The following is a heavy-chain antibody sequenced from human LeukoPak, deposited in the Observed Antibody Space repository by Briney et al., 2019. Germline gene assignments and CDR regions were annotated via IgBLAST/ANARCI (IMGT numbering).Heavy chain of an antibody. CDR3: AELGITMIGGV. CDR1: GFTFSDNY. V-gene: IGHV3-11*04. Sequence: GGSLRLSCAASGFTFSDNYMSWIRQAPGKGLEWVSYISSSGSIYYADSVKGRFTISRDNAKNSLYLQMKSLRAEDTAVYYCAELGITMIGGVWGKGTTVTISS. J-gene: IGHJ6*04. D-gene: IGHD3-10*02. CDR2: ISSSGSI.